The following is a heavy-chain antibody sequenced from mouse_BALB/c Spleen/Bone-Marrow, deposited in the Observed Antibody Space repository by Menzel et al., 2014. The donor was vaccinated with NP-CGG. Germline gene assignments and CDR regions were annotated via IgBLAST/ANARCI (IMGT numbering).Heavy chain of an antibody. CDR3: AREDPGALDS. Sequence: VQLQQSGPGLVAPSQSLSITCTVSGFSLTGYAVNWVRQPPGKGLEWLGMIWGDGSTDYNSALKSRLSISKDNSKSQVFLKMNSLQTDDTARYYCAREDPGALDSWGQGTSVTVSS. CDR1: GFSLTGYA. V-gene: IGHV2-6-7*01. J-gene: IGHJ4*01. CDR2: IWGDGST.